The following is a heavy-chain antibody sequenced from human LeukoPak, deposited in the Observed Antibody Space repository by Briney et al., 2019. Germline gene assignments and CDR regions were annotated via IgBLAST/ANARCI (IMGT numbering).Heavy chain of an antibody. J-gene: IGHJ4*01. CDR3: TRAKRRPFDY. CDR1: GFTFGSYS. Sequence: GGSLRLSCAASGFTFGSYSMNWVRQAPGKGLEWVSSISSSSGYIYYADSVKGRFTISRDNSKNTLYLQMNTLRPDDTAVYYCTRAKRRPFDYWGQGTLVTVSS. D-gene: IGHD6-6*01. V-gene: IGHV3-21*01. CDR2: ISSSSGYI.